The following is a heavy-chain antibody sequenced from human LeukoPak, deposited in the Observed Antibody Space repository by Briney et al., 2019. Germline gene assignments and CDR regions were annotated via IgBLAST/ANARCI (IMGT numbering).Heavy chain of an antibody. CDR2: VNPNSGHT. J-gene: IGHJ4*02. D-gene: IGHD2-15*01. Sequence: EASVKVSCKASGYTFTSYDVNWVRQATGQGLEWMGWVNPNSGHTGYAQKSQGRVTMTTNTSISTAYMELSSLRSEDTAVYYCARGAPGSYCSGGSCPYFDYWGQGTLVSVSS. CDR3: ARGAPGSYCSGGSCPYFDY. V-gene: IGHV1-8*01. CDR1: GYTFTSYD.